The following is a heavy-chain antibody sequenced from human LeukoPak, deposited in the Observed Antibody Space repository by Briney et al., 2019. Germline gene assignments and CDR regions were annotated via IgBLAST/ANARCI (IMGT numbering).Heavy chain of an antibody. CDR3: ARGPEGRGYQFGEGYWYFDL. Sequence: GGSLRLSCAASGFTFSDYYMSWIRQAPGKGLEWVSYISSSGSTIYYADSVKGRFTISRDNAKNSLYLQMNSLRAEDTAVYYCARGPEGRGYQFGEGYWYFDLWGRGTLVTVSS. CDR2: ISSSGSTI. CDR1: GFTFSDYY. J-gene: IGHJ2*01. V-gene: IGHV3-11*04. D-gene: IGHD3-16*01.